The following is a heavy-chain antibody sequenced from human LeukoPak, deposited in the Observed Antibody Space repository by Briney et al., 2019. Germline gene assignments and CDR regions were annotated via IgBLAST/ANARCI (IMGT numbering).Heavy chain of an antibody. Sequence: SETLSLACAVSGVPFSNYYWSWVRQSPRQGLEWIGEINHSGYTNYNPSLKSRVTMSIDTSKNQFSLKLTSVTAADAGVYYCTRAVAGHPDWGQGTLVTVSS. CDR2: INHSGYT. CDR3: TRAVAGHPD. CDR1: GVPFSNYY. J-gene: IGHJ4*02. V-gene: IGHV4-34*01. D-gene: IGHD6-19*01.